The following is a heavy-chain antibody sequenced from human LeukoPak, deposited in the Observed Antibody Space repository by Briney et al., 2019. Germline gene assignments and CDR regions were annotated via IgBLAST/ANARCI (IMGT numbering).Heavy chain of an antibody. CDR2: LAASGGST. CDR1: GFTFSSYA. D-gene: IGHD3-16*01. CDR3: ARVRGGRSWYYYGMDV. Sequence: GGSLRLSCAASGFTFSSYAMSWVRQAPGKGLEWVSALAASGGSTFYVDSVKGRFTVSRDNSKDRLYLQMNSLRPEDTAMYYCARVRGGRSWYYYGMDVWGRGTTVTVSS. J-gene: IGHJ6*02. V-gene: IGHV3-23*01.